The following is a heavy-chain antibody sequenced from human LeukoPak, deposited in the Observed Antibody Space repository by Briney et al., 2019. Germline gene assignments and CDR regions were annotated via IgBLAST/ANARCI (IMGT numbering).Heavy chain of an antibody. V-gene: IGHV3-48*01. Sequence: GGSLRLSCAASGFTFSSYDMNWVRQAPGKGLEGVSYIITNGSITYYADSVTGRFTISRDNAKNSLYLQMNSLRAEDTAVYYCARDLYFYGSGSYPKDWGQGTLVTVSS. CDR3: ARDLYFYGSGSYPKD. J-gene: IGHJ4*02. CDR2: IITNGSIT. CDR1: GFTFSSYD. D-gene: IGHD3-10*01.